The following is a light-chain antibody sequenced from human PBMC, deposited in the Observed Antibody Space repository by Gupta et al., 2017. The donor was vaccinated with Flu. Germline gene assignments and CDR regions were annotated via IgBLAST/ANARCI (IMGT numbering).Light chain of an antibody. V-gene: IGLV1-51*02. CDR2: ENR. J-gene: IGLJ1*01. CDR3: ATWDSSLIACV. CDR1: IGKNC. Sequence: IGKNCVSWDQQVPGTAPKLLICENRNRPSGIPARFSGSKSGTSATLAINGLKTVDEADYYCATWDSSLIACVFGGGTTITVL.